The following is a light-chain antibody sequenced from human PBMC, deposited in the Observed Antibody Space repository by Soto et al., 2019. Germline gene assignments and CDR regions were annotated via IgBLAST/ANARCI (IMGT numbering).Light chain of an antibody. Sequence: QSLLTQPPSVSGAPGQRVTISCTGSSSNIGAGYDVHWYQQLPGTAPKLLIYGNSNRPSGVPDRFSGSKSGTSASLAITGLQAEDEADYYCQSYDSSLSAHVFGTGTKLTVL. CDR3: QSYDSSLSAHV. J-gene: IGLJ1*01. V-gene: IGLV1-40*01. CDR1: SSNIGAGYD. CDR2: GNS.